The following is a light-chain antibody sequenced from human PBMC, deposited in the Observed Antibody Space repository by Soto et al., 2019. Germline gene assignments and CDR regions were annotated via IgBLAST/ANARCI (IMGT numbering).Light chain of an antibody. CDR3: GSWDSSLSAYV. CDR2: DVN. V-gene: IGLV2-14*01. J-gene: IGLJ1*01. Sequence: QSALTQPASVSGSPGQSITISCTGTSSDVGGYNYVSWYQHHPGKAPKLLIYDVNNRPSGVSDRFSGSKSGTSATLGITGFQTGDEADYYCGSWDSSLSAYVFGTGTKVTVL. CDR1: SSDVGGYNY.